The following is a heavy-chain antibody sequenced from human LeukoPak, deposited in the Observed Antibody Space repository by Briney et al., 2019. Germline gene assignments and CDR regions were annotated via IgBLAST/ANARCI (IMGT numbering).Heavy chain of an antibody. CDR2: IRSKANSYAT. V-gene: IGHV3-73*01. Sequence: GGSLRLSCEASGFTFSSYSMNWVRQAPGKGLEWVGRIRSKANSYATAYAASVKGRFTISRDDSKNTAYLQMNSLKTEDTAVYYCTSQSYYDILTGRDYWGQGTLVTVSS. D-gene: IGHD3-9*01. J-gene: IGHJ4*02. CDR1: GFTFSSYS. CDR3: TSQSYYDILTGRDY.